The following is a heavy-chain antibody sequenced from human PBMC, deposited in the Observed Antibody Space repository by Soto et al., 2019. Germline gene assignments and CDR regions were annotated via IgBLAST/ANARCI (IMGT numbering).Heavy chain of an antibody. V-gene: IGHV4-38-2*02. D-gene: IGHD4-17*01. CDR2: IYRSGST. CDR1: DLAIGSGDS. Sequence: SETLSLTCTVSDLAIGSGDSWGWIRQAPGTGLEWVGTIYRSGSTYYNPSLKSRVTISVDTSKNRFSLKLTSVTAADTAVYYCARARTYGGFDYWGQGTLAPVS. CDR3: ARARTYGGFDY. J-gene: IGHJ4*02.